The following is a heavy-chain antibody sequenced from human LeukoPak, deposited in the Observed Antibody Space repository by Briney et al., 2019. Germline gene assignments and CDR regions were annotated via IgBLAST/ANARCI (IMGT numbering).Heavy chain of an antibody. V-gene: IGHV3-49*04. CDR2: IRSKAYGGTT. Sequence: GGSLRLSCRASEFTFGDHAMSWVRQAPGKGLEWVGFIRSKAYGGTTEYAASVKGRFIISRDDSKSIAYLQMSSLRAEDTAVYYCARGYGNYGYWGQGTLVTVSS. CDR1: EFTFGDHA. D-gene: IGHD4-11*01. J-gene: IGHJ4*02. CDR3: ARGYGNYGY.